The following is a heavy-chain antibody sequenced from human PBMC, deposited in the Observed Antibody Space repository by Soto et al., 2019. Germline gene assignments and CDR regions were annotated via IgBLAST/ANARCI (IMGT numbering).Heavy chain of an antibody. CDR1: GITFSTYA. CDR2: IGTNGADK. J-gene: IGHJ6*02. V-gene: IGHV3-23*01. CDR3: AADYLRHNSLNGYYYSYGMDV. Sequence: EVQLLESGGGFVQPGGSLRLSCAASGITFSTYAMSWVRRAPGKGLEWVSTIGTNGADKQYADFVKGRFTVSRDRSDSTLSLQMNSLRAEDTAVYYCAADYLRHNSLNGYYYSYGMDVWGQGTTVTVSS. D-gene: IGHD4-17*01.